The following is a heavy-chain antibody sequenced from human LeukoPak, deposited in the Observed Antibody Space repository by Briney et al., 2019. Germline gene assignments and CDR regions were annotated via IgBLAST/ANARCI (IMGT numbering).Heavy chain of an antibody. D-gene: IGHD3-10*01. J-gene: IGHJ4*02. V-gene: IGHV4-39*01. Sequence: SETLSLTCTVSGGSISSSSYYWGWIRQPPGKGLEWIGRIYYSGSTYYNPSLKSRVTISVDTSKNQFSLKLSSVTAADTAVYYCARRTGLTMVRGVHFDYWGQGTLVTVSS. CDR2: IYYSGST. CDR1: GGSISSSSYY. CDR3: ARRTGLTMVRGVHFDY.